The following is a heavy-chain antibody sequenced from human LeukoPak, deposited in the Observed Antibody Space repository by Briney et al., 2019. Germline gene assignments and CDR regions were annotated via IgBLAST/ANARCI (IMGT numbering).Heavy chain of an antibody. Sequence: GGSLRLSCAASGFTFSSYSMNWVRQVPGKGLEWVSSISSSSSYIYYADSVKGRFTISRDNAKNSLYLQMNSLRAEDTAVYYCARATRKRLDLWFGGLFPNPAFDYWGQGTLVTVSS. CDR1: GFTFSSYS. J-gene: IGHJ4*02. CDR2: ISSSSSYI. CDR3: ARATRKRLDLWFGGLFPNPAFDY. D-gene: IGHD3-10*01. V-gene: IGHV3-21*01.